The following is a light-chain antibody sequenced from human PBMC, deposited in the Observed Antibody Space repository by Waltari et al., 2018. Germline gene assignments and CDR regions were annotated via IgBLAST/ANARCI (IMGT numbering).Light chain of an antibody. CDR1: QSLVNSDGKSY. CDR2: QVS. CDR3: VQGSNVPLT. J-gene: IGKJ4*01. Sequence: VVMTQSPLALPVTPGQPASIACRSRQSLVNSDGKSYENGLQQKPGQPPRLLIYQVSNRDSGVPDRFSGSGSWTDFTLKISRVDASDVGVYYCVQGSNVPLTFCGGPKVEI. V-gene: IGKV2-30*01.